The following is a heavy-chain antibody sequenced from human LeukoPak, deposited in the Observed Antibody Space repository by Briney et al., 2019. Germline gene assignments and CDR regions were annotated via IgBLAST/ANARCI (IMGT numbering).Heavy chain of an antibody. D-gene: IGHD6-19*01. CDR1: SGSISSSTYY. CDR2: IYYSGTT. CDR3: ARGAGWYEY. V-gene: IGHV4-61*05. J-gene: IGHJ4*02. Sequence: SETLSLTCTVSSGSISSSTYYWGWIRQPPGEGLEWIAYIYYSGTTNYNPSLKGRVTISVDTSKNQFSLEVNSVTAADTAVYYCARGAGWYEYWGQGTLVTVSS.